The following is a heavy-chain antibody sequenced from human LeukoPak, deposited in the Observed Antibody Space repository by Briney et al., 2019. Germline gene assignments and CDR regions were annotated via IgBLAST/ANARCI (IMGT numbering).Heavy chain of an antibody. Sequence: PGRSLRLSCAASGFTFSSYAMSWVRQAPGKGLEWVSAISAGGGSTYYADSVKGRFTISRDNSKNTVYLQLNSLRAEDSAVYNCAKSFGGWGSYPQDYWGQGTLVTVSS. J-gene: IGHJ4*02. CDR2: ISAGGGST. V-gene: IGHV3-23*01. CDR1: GFTFSSYA. CDR3: AKSFGGWGSYPQDY. D-gene: IGHD3-16*02.